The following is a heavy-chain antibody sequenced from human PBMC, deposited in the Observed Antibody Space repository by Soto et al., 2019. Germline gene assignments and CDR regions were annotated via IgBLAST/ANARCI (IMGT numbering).Heavy chain of an antibody. V-gene: IGHV3-30*03. CDR3: ARSVYNWNDRFFDY. J-gene: IGHJ4*02. D-gene: IGHD1-1*01. CDR1: GFTFSSYG. CDR2: ISYDGNNK. Sequence: QVQLVESGGGVVQPGRSLRLSCAASGFTFSSYGLHWVRQAPGKGLEWVAVISYDGNNKYYADSVKGRFTISRDNSKNTLYLQMNRLRAEDTAVYYCARSVYNWNDRFFDYWGQGPLVTVS.